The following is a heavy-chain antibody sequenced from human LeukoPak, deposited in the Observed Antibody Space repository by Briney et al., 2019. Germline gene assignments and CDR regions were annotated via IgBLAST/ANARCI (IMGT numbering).Heavy chain of an antibody. CDR1: GYSISSGYY. CDR3: ARDMSYYDSSGYSFFDY. J-gene: IGHJ4*02. D-gene: IGHD3-22*01. CDR2: IYHSGST. V-gene: IGHV4-38-2*02. Sequence: PSETLSLTCTVSGYSISSGYYWGWIRPPPGKGLEWIGSIYHSGSTYYNPSLKSRVTISVDTSKNQFSLKLSSVTAADTAVYYCARDMSYYDSSGYSFFDYWGQGTLVTVSS.